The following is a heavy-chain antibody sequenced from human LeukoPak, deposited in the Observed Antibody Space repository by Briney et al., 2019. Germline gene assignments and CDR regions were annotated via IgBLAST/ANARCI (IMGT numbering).Heavy chain of an antibody. V-gene: IGHV3-23*01. CDR2: ISGSSGST. CDR1: GFTFSSYA. CDR3: AKAGPLAVAGNVDY. J-gene: IGHJ4*02. Sequence: PGGSLRLSCAGSGFTFSSYAMNWVRQAPGKGVEGVSAISGSSGSTYYADSVKGRFTISRDNSKNTLYLQMNSLRVEDTAVYYCAKAGPLAVAGNVDYWGQGTRVTVSS. D-gene: IGHD6-19*01.